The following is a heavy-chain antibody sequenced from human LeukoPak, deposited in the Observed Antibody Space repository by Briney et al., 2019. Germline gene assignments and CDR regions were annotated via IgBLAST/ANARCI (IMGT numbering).Heavy chain of an antibody. D-gene: IGHD5-12*01. J-gene: IGHJ4*02. V-gene: IGHV4-59*08. Sequence: SETLSLTCTVSGGSISSYYWSWIRQPPGKGLEWIGYIYYSGGTNYNPSLKSRVTISVDTSKNQFSLKLSSVTAADTAVYYCARWLRRGFDYWGQGTLVTVSS. CDR1: GGSISSYY. CDR3: ARWLRRGFDY. CDR2: IYYSGGT.